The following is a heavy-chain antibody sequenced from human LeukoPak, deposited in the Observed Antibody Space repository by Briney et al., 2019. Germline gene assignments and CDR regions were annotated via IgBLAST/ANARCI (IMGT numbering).Heavy chain of an antibody. CDR2: IYYTGST. J-gene: IGHJ3*02. CDR3: ARVGALAAAGTFVFDI. V-gene: IGHV4-59*01. D-gene: IGHD6-13*01. Sequence: PSETLSLTCTVSGGGIRSYYWTWIRQPPGKGLEWIGHIYYTGSTNYNPSLKGRVSISLDTSKNQFSLKLSSVTAADTAVYSCARVGALAAAGTFVFDIWGQGTMVAVSS. CDR1: GGGIRSYY.